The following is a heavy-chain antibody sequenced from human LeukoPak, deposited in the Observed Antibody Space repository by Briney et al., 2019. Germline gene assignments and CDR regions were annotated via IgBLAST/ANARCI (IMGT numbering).Heavy chain of an antibody. D-gene: IGHD3-10*01. J-gene: IGHJ4*02. CDR3: AREDDDYYGSGSYPDY. CDR1: GFTFSSYS. CDR2: IISSSSYI. V-gene: IGHV3-21*01. Sequence: GGSLRLSCAASGFTFSSYSMNWVRQAPGKGLEWVSSIISSSSYIYYADSVKGRFTISRDNAKNSLYLQMNSLRAEDTAVYYCAREDDDYYGSGSYPDYWGQGTLVTVSS.